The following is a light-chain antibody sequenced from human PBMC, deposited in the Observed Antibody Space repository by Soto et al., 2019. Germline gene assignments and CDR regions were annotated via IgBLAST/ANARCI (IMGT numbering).Light chain of an antibody. Sequence: QSVLTQPASVSGSPGQSITLSCTGTSSDVGGYNYVSWYQHHPGKAPKLMIYDVSNRPSGVSNRFSGSKAGNTASLTISGLHPEDEADYYCSSYTTSNTRQIVFGTGTKLTVL. CDR3: SSYTTSNTRQIV. J-gene: IGLJ1*01. CDR2: DVS. V-gene: IGLV2-14*03. CDR1: SSDVGGYNY.